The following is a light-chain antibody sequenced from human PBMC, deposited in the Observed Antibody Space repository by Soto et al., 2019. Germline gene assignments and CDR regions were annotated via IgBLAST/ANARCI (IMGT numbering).Light chain of an antibody. CDR3: SSSTSSSTLGVV. J-gene: IGLJ2*01. CDR1: SSDVGGYNY. Sequence: QSALTQPASVSGSPGQSITISCTGTSSDVGGYNYVSWYQQHPGKAPKLMIYDVSTRPSGVSNRFSGSKSGNTASLTISGLQAEDEADYYCSSSTSSSTLGVVLGEGTKLTVL. V-gene: IGLV2-14*01. CDR2: DVS.